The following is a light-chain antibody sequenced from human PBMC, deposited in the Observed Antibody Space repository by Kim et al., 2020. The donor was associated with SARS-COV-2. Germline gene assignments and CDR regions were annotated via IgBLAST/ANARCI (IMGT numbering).Light chain of an antibody. CDR3: SSYTSSSTLVV. CDR2: DVS. Sequence: SITISCPGTSSDVGGYNYVSWYQQHPGKAPNLMIYDVSKRPSGVSNRFSGSKSGNTASLTISGLQAEDEADYYCSSYTSSSTLVVFGGGTQLTVL. J-gene: IGLJ2*01. V-gene: IGLV2-14*04. CDR1: SSDVGGYNY.